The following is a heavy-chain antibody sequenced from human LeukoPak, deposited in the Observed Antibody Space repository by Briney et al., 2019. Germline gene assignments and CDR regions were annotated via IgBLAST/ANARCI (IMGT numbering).Heavy chain of an antibody. J-gene: IGHJ4*02. CDR2: IHAGGRT. V-gene: IGHV3-66*01. D-gene: IGHD4-23*01. Sequence: GGSLRVSCAASGFTVSGNYMSWVRQAPGKGLEWVSVIHAGGRTFYADSVKGRFTISRDNSKNTLYLQINSLRAEDTAVYYCARDLYLGRWAYWGQGTLVTVSS. CDR3: ARDLYLGRWAY. CDR1: GFTVSGNY.